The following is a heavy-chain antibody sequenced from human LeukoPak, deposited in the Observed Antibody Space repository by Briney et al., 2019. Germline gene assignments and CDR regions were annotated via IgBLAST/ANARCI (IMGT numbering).Heavy chain of an antibody. CDR1: GYTFTSYD. Sequence: ASVKVSCKASGYTFTSYDINWVRQATGQGLEWMGWMNPNSGNTGYAQKFQGRVTITRNTSISTAYMELSSLRYEEPAVYYCARGPVAGTADYYYYYYRDVWRKGPRVTVSS. J-gene: IGHJ6*03. V-gene: IGHV1-8*03. D-gene: IGHD6-19*01. CDR2: MNPNSGNT. CDR3: ARGPVAGTADYYYYYYRDV.